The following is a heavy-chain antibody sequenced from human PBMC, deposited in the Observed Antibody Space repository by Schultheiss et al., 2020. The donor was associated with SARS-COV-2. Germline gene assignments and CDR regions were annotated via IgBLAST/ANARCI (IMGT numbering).Heavy chain of an antibody. CDR1: GFTVSSNY. J-gene: IGHJ6*03. V-gene: IGHV3-23*01. CDR3: AKSPNYYYYYYMDV. CDR2: ISGSGGST. Sequence: GGSLRLSCAASGFTVSSNYMSGVRQAPGKGLEWVSAISGSGGSTYYADSVKGRFTISRDNSKNTLYLQMNSLRAEDTAVYYCAKSPNYYYYYYMDVWGKGTTVTVSS.